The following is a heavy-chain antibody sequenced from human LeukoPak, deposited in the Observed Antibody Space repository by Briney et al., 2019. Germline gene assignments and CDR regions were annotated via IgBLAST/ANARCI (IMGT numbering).Heavy chain of an antibody. D-gene: IGHD3-16*02. CDR2: IHHDGRI. CDR1: GGSISSSNW. Sequence: PSGTLSLTCAVSGGSISSSNWWSWVRQPPGKGLEWIGEIHHDGRINYNPSLKSRVTLSVDKSKNQFSLRLNSVTAADTAMYYCARSHDHLWGNYPDYWGQGTLDTVSS. CDR3: ARSHDHLWGNYPDY. V-gene: IGHV4-4*02. J-gene: IGHJ4*02.